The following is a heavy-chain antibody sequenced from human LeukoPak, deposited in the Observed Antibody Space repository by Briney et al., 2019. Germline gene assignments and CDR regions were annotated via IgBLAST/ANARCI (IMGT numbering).Heavy chain of an antibody. CDR1: GYTFTSYG. CDR3: ARDEDSSSMSRFYYYYGMDV. J-gene: IGHJ6*02. V-gene: IGHV1-18*01. CDR2: ISAYNGNT. D-gene: IGHD6-6*01. Sequence: ASVKVSCKASGYTFTSYGISWVRQAPGQGLEWMGWISAYNGNTNYAQKLQGRVTMTTDTSTSTAYMELRSLRSDDTAVYYCARDEDSSSMSRFYYYYGMDVWGQGTTVTVSS.